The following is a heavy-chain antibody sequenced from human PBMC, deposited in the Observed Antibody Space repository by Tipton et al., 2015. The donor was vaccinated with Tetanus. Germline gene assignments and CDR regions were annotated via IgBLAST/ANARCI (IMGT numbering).Heavy chain of an antibody. Sequence: SLRLSCTASGFTFGDYAMSWFRQAPGKGLEWVGFIRSKAYGGTTEYAASVKGRFTISRDDSKSIAYLQMNSLKTEDTAGYYCTLESRIAVAGRGADYWGQGTLVTVSS. CDR1: GFTFGDYA. J-gene: IGHJ4*02. CDR2: IRSKAYGGTT. V-gene: IGHV3-49*03. D-gene: IGHD6-13*01. CDR3: TLESRIAVAGRGADY.